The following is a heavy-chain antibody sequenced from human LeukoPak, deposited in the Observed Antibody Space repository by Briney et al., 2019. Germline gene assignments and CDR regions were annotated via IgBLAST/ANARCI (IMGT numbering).Heavy chain of an antibody. J-gene: IGHJ4*01. CDR3: ARDPYTGSMFDY. V-gene: IGHV3-23*01. CDR1: GLTFSNYA. CDR2: ISGSGDNT. D-gene: IGHD1-1*01. Sequence: GGSLRLSCAASGLTFSNYAMSWARQAPGKGLAWVSIISGSGDNTDYADSVKGRFTISRDNSKNTLSLQMNSLRAEDTAIYYCARDPYTGSMFDYWGHGTLVTVSS.